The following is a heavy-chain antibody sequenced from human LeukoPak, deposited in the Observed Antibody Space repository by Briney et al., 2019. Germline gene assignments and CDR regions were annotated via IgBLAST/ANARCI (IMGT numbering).Heavy chain of an antibody. J-gene: IGHJ4*02. CDR3: ASQRWLQSSFDY. V-gene: IGHV3-74*01. D-gene: IGHD5-24*01. CDR1: GFTFSSYW. CDR2: INSDGSST. Sequence: GGSLRLSCAVSGFTFSSYWMHWVRQAPGKGLVWVSRINSDGSSTSYADSVKGRFTISRDNAKNTLYLQMNSLRVEDTAVYYCASQRWLQSSFDYWGQGTLVTLSS.